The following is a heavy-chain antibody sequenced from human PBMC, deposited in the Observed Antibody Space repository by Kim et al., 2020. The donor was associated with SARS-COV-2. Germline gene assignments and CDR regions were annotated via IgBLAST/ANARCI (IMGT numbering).Heavy chain of an antibody. CDR2: INHSGST. CDR1: GGSFSGYY. V-gene: IGHV4-34*01. J-gene: IGHJ2*01. D-gene: IGHD3-10*01. CDR3: ARVRRVGGKYFDL. Sequence: SETLSLTCAVYGGSFSGYYWSWIRQPPGKGLEWIGEINHSGSTNYNPSLKSLVTISVDTSKNQFSLKLSSVTAADTAVYYCARVRRVGGKYFDLWGRGTLVTVSS.